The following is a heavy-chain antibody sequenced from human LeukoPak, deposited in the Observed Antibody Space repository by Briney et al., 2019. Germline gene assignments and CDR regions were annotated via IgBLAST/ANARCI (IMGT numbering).Heavy chain of an antibody. CDR2: IYYSGST. J-gene: IGHJ5*02. Sequence: PSETLSLTCTVSGGSISSSSYYWGWIRQHPGKGLEWIGYIYYSGSTYYNPSLKSRVTISVDTSKNQFSLKLSSVTAADTAVYYCARGDVDTAMVTWGQGTLVTVSS. CDR1: GGSISSSSYY. V-gene: IGHV4-31*03. CDR3: ARGDVDTAMVT. D-gene: IGHD5-18*01.